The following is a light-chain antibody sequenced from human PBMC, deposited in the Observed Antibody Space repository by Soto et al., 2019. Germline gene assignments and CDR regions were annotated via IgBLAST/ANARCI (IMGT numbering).Light chain of an antibody. V-gene: IGKV3-15*01. Sequence: EIVMTQSPATLSVSPGERATLSCRASQSVSSNLAWYQQKPGQAPRLLIYGASTRATGIPARFSGSGSGTEFTLTISSLQSEDFAVNYCQQYNNWPPLTFGGGNKVEIK. CDR1: QSVSSN. CDR3: QQYNNWPPLT. CDR2: GAS. J-gene: IGKJ4*01.